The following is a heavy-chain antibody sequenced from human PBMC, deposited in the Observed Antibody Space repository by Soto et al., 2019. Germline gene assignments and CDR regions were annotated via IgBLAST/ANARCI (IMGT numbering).Heavy chain of an antibody. CDR2: ISYDGNHK. J-gene: IGHJ4*02. V-gene: IGHV3-30*03. D-gene: IGHD3-10*01. CDR1: GFTFKTYG. Sequence: QVQLVESGGGVVRTGRSLRLSCAASGFTFKTYGMHWVRQAPGKGLEWVSVISYDGNHKYYTDSVKGRFTISRDISKDTLFLQMDSLRSEDTAVYYCARCGTTMDLDYWGQGTLVTVSS. CDR3: ARCGTTMDLDY.